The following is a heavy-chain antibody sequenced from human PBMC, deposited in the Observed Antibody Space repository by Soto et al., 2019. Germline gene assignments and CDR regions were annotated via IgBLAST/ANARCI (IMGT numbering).Heavy chain of an antibody. D-gene: IGHD5-12*01. Sequence: WETLSLTCNFSVDSVTSSSYFWSWLRQPPGKGLEWIGYVSNTGKTKYNPSLKSRVTMSVDTSKNQFSLKLTSVTAADTAVYFCAREWQILNYYVIKVWGQGTTVSVSS. V-gene: IGHV4-61*01. CDR1: VDSVTSSSYF. J-gene: IGHJ6*01. CDR3: AREWQILNYYVIKV. CDR2: VSNTGKT.